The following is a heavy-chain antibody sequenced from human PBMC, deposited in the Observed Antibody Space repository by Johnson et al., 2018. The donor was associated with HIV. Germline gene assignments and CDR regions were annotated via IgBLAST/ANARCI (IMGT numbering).Heavy chain of an antibody. J-gene: IGHJ3*02. CDR1: GFTFSSYW. CDR3: ARRAGYSGQWLVQTVDAFDI. D-gene: IGHD6-19*01. V-gene: IGHV3-7*05. Sequence: EVQVVESGGGLVEPGGSLRLSCAASGFTFSSYWMSWVRQAPGKGLEWVANIKQDGSEKYYVDSVKGRFTISRDNAKNSLYLQMNSLRAEDTAVYYCARRAGYSGQWLVQTVDAFDIWGQGAMVTVS. CDR2: IKQDGSEK.